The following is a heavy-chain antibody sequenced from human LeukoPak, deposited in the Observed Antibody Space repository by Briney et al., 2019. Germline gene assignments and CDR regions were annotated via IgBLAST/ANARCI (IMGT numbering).Heavy chain of an antibody. J-gene: IGHJ4*02. D-gene: IGHD2-2*01. V-gene: IGHV1-18*04. Sequence: ASVKVSGKASGYTFTSYGISWVRQAPGQGLEWMGWISAYNGNTNYAQKLQGRVTMTTDTSTSTAYMELRSLRSDDTAVDYCARGQYQLLRRDPAKYYFDYWGQGTLVTVSS. CDR1: GYTFTSYG. CDR2: ISAYNGNT. CDR3: ARGQYQLLRRDPAKYYFDY.